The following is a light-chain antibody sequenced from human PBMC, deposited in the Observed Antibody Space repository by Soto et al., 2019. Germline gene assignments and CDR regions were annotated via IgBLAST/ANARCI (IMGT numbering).Light chain of an antibody. CDR2: GAS. Sequence: EIVMTQSPATLSVSPGERATLSCRASQSVGSNFAWYQQKPGQAPRLLIYGASTRATGIPARFSGSGSGTELTLTISSLQSEDFAIYFCQQYNNWPPDRTFGQGTKVEIK. CDR1: QSVGSN. J-gene: IGKJ1*01. V-gene: IGKV3-15*01. CDR3: QQYNNWPPDRT.